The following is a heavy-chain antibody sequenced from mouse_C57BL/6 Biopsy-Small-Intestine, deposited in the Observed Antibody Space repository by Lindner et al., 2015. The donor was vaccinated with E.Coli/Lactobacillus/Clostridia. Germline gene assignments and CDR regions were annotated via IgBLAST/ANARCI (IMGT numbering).Heavy chain of an antibody. CDR2: IYPRSGNT. V-gene: IGHV1-81*01. CDR3: ARSVEGLLRSFDY. CDR1: GYTFTSYG. J-gene: IGHJ2*01. Sequence: VQLQESGAELARPGASVKLSCKASGYTFTSYGISWVKQGTGQGLEWIGEIYPRSGNTYYNEKFKGKATLTADKSSSTAYMELRSLTSEDSAVYFCARSVEGLLRSFDYWGQGTTLTVSS. D-gene: IGHD1-1*01.